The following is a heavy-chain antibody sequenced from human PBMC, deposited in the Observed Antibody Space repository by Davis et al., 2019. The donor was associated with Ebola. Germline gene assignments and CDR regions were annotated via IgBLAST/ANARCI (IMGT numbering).Heavy chain of an antibody. V-gene: IGHV3-23*01. D-gene: IGHD3-10*01. Sequence: PGGSLRLSCVASGFLFANYAMSWVRQAPGKGLEWVSGISGNGGNTYYADSVKGRFTISRDNSKSTLYLQMNSLRVEDTAVYYCMAGARGYWGQGTRVTVSS. J-gene: IGHJ4*02. CDR1: GFLFANYA. CDR2: ISGNGGNT. CDR3: MAGARGY.